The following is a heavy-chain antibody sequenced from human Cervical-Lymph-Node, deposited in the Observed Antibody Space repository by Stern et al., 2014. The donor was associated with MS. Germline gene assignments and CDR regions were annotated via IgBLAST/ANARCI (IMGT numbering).Heavy chain of an antibody. Sequence: QVQLLQPGAEVKKPGASVKVSCKASGYTFTSYGISWVRQAPGQGLEWMGWISAYNGNTNYAQKLQGRVTMTTDTSTSTAYMELRSLRSDDTAVYYCARVDPQLDYYYDSSGYYCYWGQGTLVTVSS. V-gene: IGHV1-18*01. J-gene: IGHJ4*02. CDR3: ARVDPQLDYYYDSSGYYCY. CDR1: GYTFTSYG. D-gene: IGHD3-22*01. CDR2: ISAYNGNT.